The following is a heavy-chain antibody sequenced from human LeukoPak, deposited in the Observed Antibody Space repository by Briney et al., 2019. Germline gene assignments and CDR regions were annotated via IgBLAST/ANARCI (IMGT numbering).Heavy chain of an antibody. CDR2: IKHDESKT. V-gene: IGHV3-7*01. Sequence: TGGSLRLSCAASGFTFTNYWMSWVRQAPGKGPEWVANIKHDESKTYYDDSVKGRFTISRDNAKNSLFLQMNSLRAEDTAVYYCARDASLYCAGDTCYWAVDHWGQGTLVTVSS. CDR3: ARDASLYCAGDTCYWAVDH. D-gene: IGHD2-21*02. CDR1: GFTFTNYW. J-gene: IGHJ4*02.